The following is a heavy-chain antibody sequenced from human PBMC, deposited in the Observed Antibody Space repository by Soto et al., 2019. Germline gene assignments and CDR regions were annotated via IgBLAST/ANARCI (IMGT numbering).Heavy chain of an antibody. D-gene: IGHD3-22*01. CDR2: ISSSGSTI. J-gene: IGHJ4*02. V-gene: IGHV3-11*01. CDR3: ARRADYYDSSGYADY. Sequence: PGGSLRLSCAASGFTFSDYYMSWIRQAPGKGLEWVSYISSSGSTIYYADSVKGRFTISRDNAKNSLYLQMNSLRAEDTAVYYCARRADYYDSSGYADYWGQGTLVTVSS. CDR1: GFTFSDYY.